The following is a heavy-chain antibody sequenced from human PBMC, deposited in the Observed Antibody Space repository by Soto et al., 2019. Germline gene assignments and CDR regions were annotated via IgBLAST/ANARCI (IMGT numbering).Heavy chain of an antibody. J-gene: IGHJ6*02. V-gene: IGHV1-69*01. D-gene: IGHD4-4*01. Sequence: KVSCKASGYTFTTFGISWVRQAPGQGLEWMGGIMPLFGTANYAQNFQGRVTLTADESTSTAYMELSSLRSEDTAVYYCARGHNNYVRGRDFYYGLDVWGQGTAVTV. CDR2: IMPLFGTA. CDR1: GYTFTTFG. CDR3: ARGHNNYVRGRDFYYGLDV.